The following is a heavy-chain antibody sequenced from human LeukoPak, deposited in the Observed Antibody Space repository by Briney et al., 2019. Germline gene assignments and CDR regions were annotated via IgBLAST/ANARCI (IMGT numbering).Heavy chain of an antibody. V-gene: IGHV4-30-2*02. J-gene: IGHJ6*03. Sequence: SQTLSLTCAVSGGSISSGGYSWSWIRQPPGKGLEWIGYIYHSGSTYYNPSLKSRATISVDTSKTHFSLKLTSVTAADTAVYYCARAPTMVRVHYYYMDVWGIGTTVTVSS. D-gene: IGHD3-10*01. CDR2: IYHSGST. CDR1: GGSISSGGYS. CDR3: ARAPTMVRVHYYYMDV.